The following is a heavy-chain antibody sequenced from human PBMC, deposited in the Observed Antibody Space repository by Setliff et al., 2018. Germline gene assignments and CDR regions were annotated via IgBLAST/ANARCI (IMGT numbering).Heavy chain of an antibody. CDR1: GFTFSNYA. D-gene: IGHD1-26*01. CDR2: ISGSGAI. V-gene: IGHV3-23*01. Sequence: GGSLRLSCAASGFTFSNYAMSWVRQAPGKGLEWVSAISGSGAISYADSVKGRFTVSRDNSKNTLYLQMNSLRGEDTAVYYCTRDHEGGSYYHVAFDIWGQGTMVTVSS. CDR3: TRDHEGGSYYHVAFDI. J-gene: IGHJ3*02.